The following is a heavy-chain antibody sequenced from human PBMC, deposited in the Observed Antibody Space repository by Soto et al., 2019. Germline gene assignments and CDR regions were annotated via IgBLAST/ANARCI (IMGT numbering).Heavy chain of an antibody. CDR3: ARSSHKESWFDP. Sequence: PSETLSLTCSVSGGSLNNLYWNWIRQTAGKGLEWIGRIHASGNTNYNPSLKSRATLSVDTSKNQFSLKVRSVTAADTAVYYCARSSHKESWFDPWGQGTLVTVSS. CDR1: GGSLNNLY. V-gene: IGHV4-4*07. D-gene: IGHD6-19*01. CDR2: IHASGNT. J-gene: IGHJ5*02.